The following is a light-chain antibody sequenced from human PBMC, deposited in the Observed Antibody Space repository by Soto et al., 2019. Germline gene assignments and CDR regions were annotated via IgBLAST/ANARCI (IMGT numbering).Light chain of an antibody. CDR3: GTWDSSLSVGV. Sequence: QAVLTQPPSVSAAPGQMVTISCSGSSSNVGNNRISWYQQLPGTAPRLLIYDDTERPSGIPDRFSGSKSGTSATLGITGLQTGDEADYYCGTWDSSLSVGVFGGGTKVTVL. CDR2: DDT. J-gene: IGLJ2*01. V-gene: IGLV1-51*01. CDR1: SSNVGNNR.